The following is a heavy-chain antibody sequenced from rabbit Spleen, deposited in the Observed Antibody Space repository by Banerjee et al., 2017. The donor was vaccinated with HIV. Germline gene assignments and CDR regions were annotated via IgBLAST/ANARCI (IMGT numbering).Heavy chain of an antibody. CDR1: ELDFSSGYD. CDR3: ARKGFGDVAYGYGSFNL. Sequence: QSLEESGGDLVKPGASLTLTCKASELDFSSGYDMCWVRQAPGKGLEWIGYIYTGSTSAWYASWAKGRFTISKTSSTTVTLQMTSLTAADTATYFCARKGFGDVAYGYGSFNLWGQGTLVTVS. CDR2: IYTGSTSA. D-gene: IGHD6-1*01. J-gene: IGHJ4*01. V-gene: IGHV1S40*01.